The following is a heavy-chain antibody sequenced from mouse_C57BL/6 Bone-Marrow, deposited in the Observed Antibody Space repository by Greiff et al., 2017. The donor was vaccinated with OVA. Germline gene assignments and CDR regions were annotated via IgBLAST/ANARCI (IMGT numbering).Heavy chain of an antibody. V-gene: IGHV1-82*01. J-gene: IGHJ4*01. D-gene: IGHD2-2*01. CDR3: ARSVYYGYPYAMDY. Sequence: QVQLQQSGPELVKPGASVKISCKASGYAFSSSWMNWVKQRPGKGLEWIGRIYPGDGDTTYNGKFKGKATLTADKSSSTAYMQLSSLTSEDSAVDFCARSVYYGYPYAMDYWGQGTSVTVSS. CDR1: GYAFSSSW. CDR2: IYPGDGDT.